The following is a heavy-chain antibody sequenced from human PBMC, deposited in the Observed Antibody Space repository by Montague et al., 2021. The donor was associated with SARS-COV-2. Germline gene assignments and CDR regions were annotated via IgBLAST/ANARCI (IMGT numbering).Heavy chain of an antibody. V-gene: IGHV3-30*04. CDR3: ARDWGEVGSGWYTGLDY. CDR2: LSHDGDNK. J-gene: IGHJ4*02. D-gene: IGHD6-19*01. CDR1: GFTFSSYA. Sequence: SLRLSCAAAGFTFSSYAMHWVRQAPGKGLEWVAGLSHDGDNKYYADSMKGRLTISRDNSKNTLYLQMNSLRAEDAAVYYCARDWGEVGSGWYTGLDYWGQGTLVTVSS.